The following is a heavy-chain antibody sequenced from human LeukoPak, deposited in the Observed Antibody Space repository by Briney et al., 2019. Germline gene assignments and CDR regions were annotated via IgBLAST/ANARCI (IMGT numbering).Heavy chain of an antibody. J-gene: IGHJ4*02. V-gene: IGHV3-30*02. CDR2: IRYDGSNK. D-gene: IGHD6-19*01. CDR3: ARDFGDSSGWYNDY. CDR1: GFTFSSYG. Sequence: GGSLRLSCAASGFTFSSYGMHWVRQAPGKGLEWVAFIRYDGSNKYYADSVKGRFTISRDNSKNTLYLQMNSLRAEDTAVYYCARDFGDSSGWYNDYWGQGTLVIVSS.